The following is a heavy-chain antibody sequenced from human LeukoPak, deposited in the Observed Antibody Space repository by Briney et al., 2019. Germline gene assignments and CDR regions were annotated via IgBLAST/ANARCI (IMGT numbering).Heavy chain of an antibody. D-gene: IGHD6-19*01. CDR2: IYPVDSDT. V-gene: IGHV5-51*01. CDR1: GYSLPSYW. J-gene: IGHJ4*02. Sequence: GESLKISCKGSGYSLPSYWIGWARQMPGKGLEWMGLIYPVDSDTRYSQSFQGQVTISADKSISTAYLQWSSLKASDTAMYYCARHSESSGWSGFDYWGQGTLVTVSS. CDR3: ARHSESSGWSGFDY.